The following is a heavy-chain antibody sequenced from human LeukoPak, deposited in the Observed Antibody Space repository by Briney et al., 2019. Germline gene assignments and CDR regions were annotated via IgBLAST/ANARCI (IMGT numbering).Heavy chain of an antibody. V-gene: IGHV3-33*01. CDR2: IYNEGSNT. CDR3: ARDRLERDYGYYDVDVNTFDI. CDR1: GFTFSGYG. D-gene: IGHD4-17*01. Sequence: GGSLRLSCAASGFTFSGYGMPWVRQAPGKGLEWVSAIYNEGSNTYYADSVKGRFTISRDNSKNTLYLQMNSLRAEDTAVYYCARDRLERDYGYYDVDVNTFDIWGQGTMVTVSS. J-gene: IGHJ3*02.